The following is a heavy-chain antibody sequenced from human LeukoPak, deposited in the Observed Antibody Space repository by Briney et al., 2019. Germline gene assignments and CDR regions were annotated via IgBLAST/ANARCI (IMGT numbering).Heavy chain of an antibody. CDR1: GCIFTGYY. CDR3: ARWQEGSGTYYIDY. V-gene: IGHV1-2*02. CDR2: LHPNSGGT. Sequence: ASVKVSCKASGCIFTGYYMKWVRQAPGQGLEWMGWLHPNSGGTNYAQKFQGRITLTRDTSISTAYMELSSLTSDDTAVYFCARWQEGSGTYYIDYWGQGTLVTVSS. J-gene: IGHJ4*02. D-gene: IGHD3-10*01.